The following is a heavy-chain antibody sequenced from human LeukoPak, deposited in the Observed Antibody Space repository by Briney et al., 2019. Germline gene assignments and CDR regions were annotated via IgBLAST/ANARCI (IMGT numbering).Heavy chain of an antibody. V-gene: IGHV3-66*02. D-gene: IGHD6-6*01. CDR3: AGSRSSGGFDY. J-gene: IGHJ4*02. Sequence: GGSLRLSCAASGFTVSSSYMTWVRQAPGTGLEWVSIIYSGGSTYYADSVKGRCTISRDSSKDTLYLQMNTLRPEDTAVYYCAGSRSSGGFDYWGQGTLVTVSS. CDR2: IYSGGST. CDR1: GFTVSSSY.